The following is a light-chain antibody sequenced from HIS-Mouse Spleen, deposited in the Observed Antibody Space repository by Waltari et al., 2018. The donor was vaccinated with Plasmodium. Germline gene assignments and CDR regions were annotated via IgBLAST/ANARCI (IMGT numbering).Light chain of an antibody. CDR1: QGISSY. V-gene: IGKV1-39*01. Sequence: DIQMTQSPSSLSASVGDRVTITCRASQGISSYLNWYQQKPGKAPKLLIYAASSLQSGVPSRFSGSGSVTDFTLTISSLQPEDFATYYCQQSYSTPQLTFGGGTKVEIK. CDR2: AAS. J-gene: IGKJ4*01. CDR3: QQSYSTPQLT.